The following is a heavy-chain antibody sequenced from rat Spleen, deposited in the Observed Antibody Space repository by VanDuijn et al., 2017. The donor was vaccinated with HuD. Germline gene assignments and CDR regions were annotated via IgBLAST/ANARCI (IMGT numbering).Heavy chain of an antibody. J-gene: IGHJ3*01. CDR3: ASTTVVFAY. D-gene: IGHD1-1*01. CDR2: ISYDGGST. Sequence: EVQLVESGGGLVQPGRSMKLSCAASGFTFSDHGMAWVLQAPTKGLVWVASISYDGGSTNYRDSVKGRFTISRDNAKNTLYLQMDSLRSEDTATYYCASTTVVFAYWGQGTLVTVSS. CDR1: GFTFSDHG. V-gene: IGHV5-20*01.